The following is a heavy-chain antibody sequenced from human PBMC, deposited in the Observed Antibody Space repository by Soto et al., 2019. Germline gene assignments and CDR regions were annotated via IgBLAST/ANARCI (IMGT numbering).Heavy chain of an antibody. CDR1: GGTFSSYA. CDR3: ARDGAVAGNINFDY. V-gene: IGHV1-69*13. J-gene: IGHJ4*02. Sequence: GASVKVSCKASGGTFSSYAISWVRQAPGQGLEWMGGIIPIFGTANYAQKFQGRVTITADESTSTAYMELSSLTSEDTAVYFCARDGAVAGNINFDYWGQGTQVTVSS. D-gene: IGHD6-19*01. CDR2: IIPIFGTA.